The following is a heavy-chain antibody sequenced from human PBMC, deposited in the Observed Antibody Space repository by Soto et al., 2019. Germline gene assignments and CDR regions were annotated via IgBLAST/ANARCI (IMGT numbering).Heavy chain of an antibody. J-gene: IGHJ6*02. CDR3: AHHSGYDYDYYYYYGMDV. CDR2: IYWDDDK. D-gene: IGHD5-12*01. Sequence: QITLKESGPTLVKPTQTLTLTCTFSGFSLSTSGVGVGWIRQPPGKALEWLALIYWDDDKRYSPSLKSRLTITKDTSKNQVVLTMTNMDPVDTATYYCAHHSGYDYDYYYYYGMDVWCRGTTVTVSS. V-gene: IGHV2-5*02. CDR1: GFSLSTSGVG.